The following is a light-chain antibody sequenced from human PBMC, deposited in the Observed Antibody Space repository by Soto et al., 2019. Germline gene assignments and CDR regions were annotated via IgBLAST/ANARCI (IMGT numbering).Light chain of an antibody. V-gene: IGKV3-15*01. CDR1: ESVSSN. CDR2: DAS. CDR3: QQYNNWPPGRT. Sequence: EIVITQSPVTLSLSPGERATLSCRASESVSSNLAWYQQKPGQAPRLLIYDASTRATGIPARFSGSGSGTEFTLTISSLQSEDFAVYYWQQYNNWPPGRTFGQGTKVEIK. J-gene: IGKJ1*01.